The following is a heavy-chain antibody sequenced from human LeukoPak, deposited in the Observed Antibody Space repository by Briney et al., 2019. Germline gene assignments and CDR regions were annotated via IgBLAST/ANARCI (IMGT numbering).Heavy chain of an antibody. V-gene: IGHV3-30*18. Sequence: SGGSLRLSCAASGFTFSSYGMHWVRQAPGKGLEWVAVISYDGSNKYYADSVKGRFTISRDNSKNTLYLQMSSLRAEDTAVYYCAKDLAAVADYWGQGTLVTVSS. CDR3: AKDLAAVADY. CDR1: GFTFSSYG. D-gene: IGHD6-13*01. J-gene: IGHJ4*02. CDR2: ISYDGSNK.